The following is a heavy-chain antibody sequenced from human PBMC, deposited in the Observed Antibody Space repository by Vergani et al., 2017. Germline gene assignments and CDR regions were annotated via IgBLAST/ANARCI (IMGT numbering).Heavy chain of an antibody. CDR1: GYTFTNYP. CDR2: INTNSGNP. Sequence: QVQLLQSGSELKKPGASVRISCEASGYTFTNYPLIWVRQAPGQGLEFMGWINTNSGNPTYAPGFTGRFVFSLDTSVSTAYLQISGLKAEDSAVYYCAGGRQWRLTEYLYGMDVWGQGTTVTDSS. D-gene: IGHD6-19*01. J-gene: IGHJ6*02. V-gene: IGHV7-4-1*02. CDR3: AGGRQWRLTEYLYGMDV.